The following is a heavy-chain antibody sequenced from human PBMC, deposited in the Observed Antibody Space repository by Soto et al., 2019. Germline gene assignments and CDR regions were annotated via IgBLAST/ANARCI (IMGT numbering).Heavy chain of an antibody. CDR2: IYSGGST. CDR1: GFTVSSNY. CDR3: ARWRATYYYDSSGYYFDY. Sequence: TGGSLRLSCAASGFTVSSNYMSWVRQAPGKGLEWVSVIYSGGSTYYADSVKGRFTISRDNSKNTLYLQMNSLRAEDTAVYYCARWRATYYYDSSGYYFDYWGQGTLVTVSS. V-gene: IGHV3-53*01. D-gene: IGHD3-22*01. J-gene: IGHJ4*02.